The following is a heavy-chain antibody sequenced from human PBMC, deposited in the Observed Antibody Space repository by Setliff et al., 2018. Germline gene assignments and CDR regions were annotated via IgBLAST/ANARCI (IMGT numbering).Heavy chain of an antibody. CDR1: GFSFSDYA. V-gene: IGHV3-21*01. CDR2: ISNTDRYI. J-gene: IGHJ1*01. D-gene: IGHD1-1*01. CDR3: ARDHGELGQERRTHFFRH. Sequence: GGSLRLSCVGSGFSFSDYAMNWVRQAPGKGLEWLSSISNTDRYIYHADSVKGRFTISRDNAKNSLYLQMNSLRAEDTAVYYCARDHGELGQERRTHFFRHWGQGTLVTVSS.